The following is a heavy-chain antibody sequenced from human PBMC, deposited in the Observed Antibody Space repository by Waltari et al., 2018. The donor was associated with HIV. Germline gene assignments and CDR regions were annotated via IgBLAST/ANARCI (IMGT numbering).Heavy chain of an antibody. J-gene: IGHJ4*01. V-gene: IGHV4-34*01. CDR1: GECFSDYS. CDR3: ARKRRMTTNNFDF. Sequence: QVQLQQWGAGLLKPSETLSLTCAVYGECFSDYSWCWTRQPPGKGLEWIGEINHSGSTNYNPSLKSRVTISVDTSKKQFSLKVSSVSAADTAVYYCARKRRMTTNNFDFWGHGILVTISS. D-gene: IGHD4-4*01. CDR2: INHSGST.